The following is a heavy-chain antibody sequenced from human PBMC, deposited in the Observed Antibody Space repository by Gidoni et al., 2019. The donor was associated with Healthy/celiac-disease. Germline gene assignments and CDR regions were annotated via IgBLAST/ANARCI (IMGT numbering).Heavy chain of an antibody. Sequence: EVQLVESGGGLVQPGRSLRLSCAASGFTFGAYAMPWVRQAPGKGLECVSGISWNSGSIGYADSVKGRFTISRDNAKNSLYLQMNSLRAEDTALYYCAKGSLGLGHDSSGYYASWGQGTLVTVSS. CDR3: AKGSLGLGHDSSGYYAS. CDR1: GFTFGAYA. D-gene: IGHD3-22*01. CDR2: ISWNSGSI. J-gene: IGHJ4*02. V-gene: IGHV3-9*01.